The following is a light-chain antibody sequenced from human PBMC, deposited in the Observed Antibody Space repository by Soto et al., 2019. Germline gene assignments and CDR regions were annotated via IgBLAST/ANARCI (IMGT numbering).Light chain of an antibody. CDR2: TTS. CDR3: LQYGSSPT. Sequence: EIVLTQSPGPLSLSPGERATLSCRASQTVSNDFVAWYQQTPGQAPRLLIYTTSNRVTGVPDRFSGSGSGTDFTLSISRLEPEDFVVYYCLQYGSSPTFGQGTKVEIK. J-gene: IGKJ1*01. V-gene: IGKV3-20*01. CDR1: QTVSNDF.